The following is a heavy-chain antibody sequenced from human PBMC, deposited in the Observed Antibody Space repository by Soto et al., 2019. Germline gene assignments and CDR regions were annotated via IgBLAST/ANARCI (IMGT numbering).Heavy chain of an antibody. CDR3: ARDLYGDYSRDAFDI. Sequence: GASVKVSCKASGYTFTSYDINWVRQATGQGLEWMGWISAYNGNTNYAQKLQGRVTMTTDTSTSTAYMELRSLRSDDTAVYYCARDLYGDYSRDAFDIWGQGTMVTVSS. D-gene: IGHD4-17*01. J-gene: IGHJ3*02. V-gene: IGHV1-18*01. CDR1: GYTFTSYD. CDR2: ISAYNGNT.